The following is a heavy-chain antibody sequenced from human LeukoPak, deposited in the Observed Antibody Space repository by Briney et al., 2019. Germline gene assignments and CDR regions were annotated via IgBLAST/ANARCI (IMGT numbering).Heavy chain of an antibody. CDR1: GYTFTGYY. CDR3: ARDGVFGYYDAFDI. D-gene: IGHD1-26*01. Sequence: GASVKVSCKASGYTFTGYYMHWVRQAPGQGLEWMGWINPNSGGTNYAQKFQGRVTMTRDTSIGTAYMELSRLRSDDTAVYYCARDGVFGYYDAFDIWGQGTMVTVSS. J-gene: IGHJ3*02. V-gene: IGHV1-2*02. CDR2: INPNSGGT.